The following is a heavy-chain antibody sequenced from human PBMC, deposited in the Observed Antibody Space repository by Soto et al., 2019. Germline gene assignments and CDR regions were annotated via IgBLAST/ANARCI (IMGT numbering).Heavy chain of an antibody. V-gene: IGHV4-4*02. D-gene: IGHD3-3*01. J-gene: IGHJ5*02. Sequence: SETLSVTCAFSVGSISSSNWWSWFRQPPVKGLEWIVEIYHSGSTNYNPSLKSRVTISVDKSKNQFSLKLSSVTAADTAVYYCARDHRITILGVVIKWGSPGWFDPWGQGTMVTVSS. CDR1: VGSISSSNW. CDR2: IYHSGST. CDR3: ARDHRITILGVVIKWGSPGWFDP.